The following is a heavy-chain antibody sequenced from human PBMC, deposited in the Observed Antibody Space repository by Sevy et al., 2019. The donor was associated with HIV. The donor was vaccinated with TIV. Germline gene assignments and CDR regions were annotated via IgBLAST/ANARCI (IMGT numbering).Heavy chain of an antibody. Sequence: GGSLRLSCAASGFTFSRYTMPWVRQAPGKGLEWVSTFCFGDGTMNYADSAKGRFTISRDNSKNTLYLQMNSLRAEDTAIYYCVREGCTKPHDYWGQGTLVTVSS. V-gene: IGHV3-23*01. CDR2: FCFGDGTM. CDR1: GFTFSRYT. CDR3: VREGCTKPHDY. D-gene: IGHD2-8*01. J-gene: IGHJ4*02.